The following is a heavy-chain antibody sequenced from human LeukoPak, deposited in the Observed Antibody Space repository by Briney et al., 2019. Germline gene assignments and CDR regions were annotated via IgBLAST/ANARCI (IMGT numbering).Heavy chain of an antibody. CDR2: IRYDGSNK. Sequence: GGSLRLSCAASGFTFSSYGMHWVRQAPGKGLEWVAFIRYDGSNKYYADSVKGRFTISRDNSKNTLYLQMNSLRAEDTAVYYCATDPWGTVTTLDYWGQGTLVTVSS. D-gene: IGHD4-17*01. V-gene: IGHV3-30*02. J-gene: IGHJ4*02. CDR1: GFTFSSYG. CDR3: ATDPWGTVTTLDY.